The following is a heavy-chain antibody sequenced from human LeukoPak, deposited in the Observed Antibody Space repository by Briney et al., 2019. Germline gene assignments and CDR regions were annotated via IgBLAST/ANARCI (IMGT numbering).Heavy chain of an antibody. D-gene: IGHD2-15*01. CDR2: INTNTGNP. Sequence: ASVKVSCKASGYTFTSYAMNWVRQAPGQGLEWMGWINTNTGNPTYAQGFTGRFVFSLDTSVSTAYLQISSLKAEDTAVYYCARVWVVAATQENYYYYGMDVWGQGTTVTVSS. V-gene: IGHV7-4-1*02. J-gene: IGHJ6*02. CDR1: GYTFTSYA. CDR3: ARVWVVAATQENYYYYGMDV.